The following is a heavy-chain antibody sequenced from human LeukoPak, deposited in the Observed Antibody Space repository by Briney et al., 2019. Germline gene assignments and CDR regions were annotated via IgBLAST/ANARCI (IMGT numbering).Heavy chain of an antibody. CDR1: GFTFSSYW. V-gene: IGHV3-74*01. CDR2: INSDGSST. J-gene: IGHJ4*02. CDR3: ARATGSYYSLGY. Sequence: GGSLRLSCAASGFTFSSYWMHWVRQAPGKGLVWVSRINSDGSSTSCADSVKGRFTVSRDNAKNTLYLQMNSLRAEDTAVYYCARATGSYYSLGYWGQGTLVTVSS. D-gene: IGHD1-26*01.